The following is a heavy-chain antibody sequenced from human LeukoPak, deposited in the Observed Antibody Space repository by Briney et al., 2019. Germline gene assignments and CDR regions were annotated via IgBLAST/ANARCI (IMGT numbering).Heavy chain of an antibody. J-gene: IGHJ5*02. Sequence: SETLSLTCTVSGGSISSYYWSWIRQPPEKGLEWIGYIYYSGSTNYNPSLKSRVTISVDTSKNQFSLKLSSVTAADTAVYYCARGYYDFWSGYYNWFDPWGQGTLVTVSS. CDR2: IYYSGST. CDR1: GGSISSYY. CDR3: ARGYYDFWSGYYNWFDP. V-gene: IGHV4-59*01. D-gene: IGHD3-3*01.